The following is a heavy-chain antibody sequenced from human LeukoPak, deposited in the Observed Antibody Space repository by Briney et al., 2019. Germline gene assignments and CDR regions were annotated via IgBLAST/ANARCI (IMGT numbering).Heavy chain of an antibody. CDR2: INAGNGNT. J-gene: IGHJ4*02. CDR3: ARSWFGELAVLDY. D-gene: IGHD3-10*01. Sequence: ASVKVSCKASGYTFTSYAMHWVRQAPGQRLEWMGWINAGNGNTKYSQKFQGRVTITRDTSASTAYMELSSLRSEDTAVYYCARSWFGELAVLDYSGQRTLVTVSP. V-gene: IGHV1-3*01. CDR1: GYTFTSYA.